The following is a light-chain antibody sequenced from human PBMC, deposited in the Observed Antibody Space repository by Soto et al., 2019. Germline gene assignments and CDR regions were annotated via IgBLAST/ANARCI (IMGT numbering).Light chain of an antibody. CDR3: QQYNSYSPAT. J-gene: IGKJ1*01. Sequence: DIQMTQSPSTLSASVGDRVTITCRASQSISSWLAWYQRKPGKAPKLLIYDASSLESGVPSRFSGSGSGTEFTLTISSLQPDDFATYYCQQYNSYSPATFGQGTKV. V-gene: IGKV1-5*01. CDR1: QSISSW. CDR2: DAS.